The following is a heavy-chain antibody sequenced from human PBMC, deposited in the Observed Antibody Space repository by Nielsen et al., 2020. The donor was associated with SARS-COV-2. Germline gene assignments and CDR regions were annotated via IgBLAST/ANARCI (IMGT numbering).Heavy chain of an antibody. V-gene: IGHV3-7*03. D-gene: IGHD3-22*01. Sequence: GESLKISCAASGFTFSSLWMSWVRQVPGKGLEWVADIKPDGSEKVYVDSVKGRFTISRDNAKNSMSLQMNSLRAEDTALYYCAKWGGIDYYDSSGYLDYWGQGTLVTVSS. CDR1: GFTFSSLW. CDR3: AKWGGIDYYDSSGYLDY. J-gene: IGHJ4*02. CDR2: IKPDGSEK.